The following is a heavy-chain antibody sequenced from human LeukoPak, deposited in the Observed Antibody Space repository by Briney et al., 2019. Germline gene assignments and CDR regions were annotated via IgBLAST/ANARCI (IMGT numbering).Heavy chain of an antibody. J-gene: IGHJ4*02. D-gene: IGHD3-22*01. V-gene: IGHV3-20*04. CDR1: GFSFDGYC. CDR2: INWNGDST. Sequence: GGSLRLSCAASGFSFDGYCLTWVRQAPGKGLEWVSGINWNGDSTDYADSVKGRFTISRDNAKNSLYLQMHSLRAEDTALYYCARDLRVVITGSFDSWGQGTLVTVSS. CDR3: ARDLRVVITGSFDS.